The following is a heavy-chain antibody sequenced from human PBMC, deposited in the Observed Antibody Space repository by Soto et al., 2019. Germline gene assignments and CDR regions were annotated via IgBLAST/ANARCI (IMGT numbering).Heavy chain of an antibody. CDR3: AIGYSKYYFDY. CDR2: IYYSGST. J-gene: IGHJ4*02. CDR1: GGSISSYY. V-gene: IGHV4-59*08. Sequence: QVQLQESGPGLVKPSETLSLTCTVSGGSISSYYWSWIRQPPGKGLEWIGYIYYSGSTNYNPSLKSRLTISVDPSKNQFSLKLSSVTAADTAVYYCAIGYSKYYFDYWGQGTLVTVSS. D-gene: IGHD3-22*01.